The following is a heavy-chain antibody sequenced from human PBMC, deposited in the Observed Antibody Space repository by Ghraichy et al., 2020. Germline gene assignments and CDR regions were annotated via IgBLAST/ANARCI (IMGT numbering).Heavy chain of an antibody. V-gene: IGHV4-31*03. J-gene: IGHJ4*02. Sequence: SETLSLTCTVSGGSISSGGYYWSWIRQHPGKGLEWIGYIYYSGSTYYNPSLKSRVTISVDTSKNQFSLKLSSVTAADTAVYYCARGDRYGGNSLYDYWGQGTLVTVSS. CDR1: GGSISSGGYY. CDR3: ARGDRYGGNSLYDY. D-gene: IGHD4-23*01. CDR2: IYYSGST.